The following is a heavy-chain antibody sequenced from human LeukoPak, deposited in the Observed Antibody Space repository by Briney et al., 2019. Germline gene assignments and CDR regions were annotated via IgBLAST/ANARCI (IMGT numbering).Heavy chain of an antibody. CDR1: GFTFSSYG. D-gene: IGHD3-22*01. V-gene: IGHV3-30*19. CDR3: ARDMGSSGYYVDY. Sequence: GGSLRLSCAASGFTFSSYGMHWVRQAPGKGLEWVAVISYDGSNKYYADSVKGRFTISRDNSKNTLYLQMNSLRAEDTAVYYCARDMGSSGYYVDYWGQETLVTVSS. CDR2: ISYDGSNK. J-gene: IGHJ4*02.